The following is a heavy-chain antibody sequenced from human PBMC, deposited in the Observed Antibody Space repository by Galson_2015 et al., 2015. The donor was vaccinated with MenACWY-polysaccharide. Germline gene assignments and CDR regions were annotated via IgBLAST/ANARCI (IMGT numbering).Heavy chain of an antibody. V-gene: IGHV4-59*01. Sequence: ETLSLTCTVSGGSPSPYHWTWIRQSPGKGLEWLGWIHYSGGTKYSPSLKSQVTISVDTSENQFSLKLSSVTTADTAVYYCARIGGMNKGNYYNYGWFDPWGQATLVTVSS. J-gene: IGHJ5*02. CDR2: IHYSGGT. CDR1: GGSPSPYH. D-gene: IGHD3-22*01. CDR3: ARIGGMNKGNYYNYGWFDP.